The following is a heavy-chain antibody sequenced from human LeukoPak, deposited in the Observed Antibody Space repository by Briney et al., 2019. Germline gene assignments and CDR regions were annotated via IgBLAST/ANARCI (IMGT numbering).Heavy chain of an antibody. CDR3: ARGDGYNYWFDS. Sequence: SETLSLSCTVSGFSVTTDSYCWGWIRQPPGKGLEWIGYDYCGGNTNYDPSLKRRVTISVDTSKNQFSLKLSSVTAADTAVYHCARGDGYNYWFDSWGQGTLVTVSS. CDR1: GFSVTTDSYC. D-gene: IGHD5-24*01. J-gene: IGHJ5*01. V-gene: IGHV4-61*01. CDR2: DYCGGNT.